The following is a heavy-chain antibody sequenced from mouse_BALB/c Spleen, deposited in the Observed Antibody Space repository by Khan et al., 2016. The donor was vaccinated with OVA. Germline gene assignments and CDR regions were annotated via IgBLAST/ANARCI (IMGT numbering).Heavy chain of an antibody. V-gene: IGHV1-7*01. J-gene: IGHJ2*01. Sequence: VQLQESGAELAKPGASVKMSCKASGYTFINYWILWVKQRPGQGLEWIGYINPSTGYTEYNQNFKDKATLTADKSSSTAFMQLSSLTSEDSAVYYCARRGLRWDFDDWGQGTTRTVSS. D-gene: IGHD1-1*01. CDR3: ARRGLRWDFDD. CDR1: GYTFINYW. CDR2: INPSTGYT.